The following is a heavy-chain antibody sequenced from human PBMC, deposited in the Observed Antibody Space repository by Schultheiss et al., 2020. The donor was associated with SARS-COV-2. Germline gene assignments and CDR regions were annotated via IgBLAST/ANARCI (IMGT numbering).Heavy chain of an antibody. J-gene: IGHJ6*02. CDR3: ARARGCSGGSCDAGMDV. D-gene: IGHD2-15*01. V-gene: IGHV3-21*05. Sequence: GGSLRLSCAASGFTFSSYAMHWVRQAPGRGLEWASYISDSSTYTNYADSVKGRFTISRDNAKKSLYLQMNSLRVDDTAVYYCARARGCSGGSCDAGMDVWGQGTTVTVSS. CDR2: ISDSSTYT. CDR1: GFTFSSYA.